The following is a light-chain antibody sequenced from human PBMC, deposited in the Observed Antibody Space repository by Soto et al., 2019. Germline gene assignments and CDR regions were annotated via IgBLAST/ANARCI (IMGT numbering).Light chain of an antibody. Sequence: DIQMTQSPSSLSASVGDRVTITCRASQSISNYLNWYQHKPGRAPQLLIYAASSLRSGVPSRFSGSGSGTDFTLTISSLQPEDFATYSCQEGYSTSRTFGQGTTVDIK. J-gene: IGKJ1*01. CDR3: QEGYSTSRT. CDR2: AAS. CDR1: QSISNY. V-gene: IGKV1-39*01.